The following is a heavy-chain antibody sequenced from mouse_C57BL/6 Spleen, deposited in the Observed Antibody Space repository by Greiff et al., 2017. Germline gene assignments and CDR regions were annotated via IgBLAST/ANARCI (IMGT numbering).Heavy chain of an antibody. CDR1: GYTFTSYW. CDR3: ARWRTTVVFDY. D-gene: IGHD1-1*01. V-gene: IGHV1-50*01. Sequence: QVQLQQPGAELVKPGASVKLSCKASGYTFTSYWMQWVKQRPGQGLEWIGEIDPSDSYTNYNQKFKGKATLTVDTSSRTAYMQLSSLTSEDSAVYYCARWRTTVVFDYWGQGTTLTVSS. CDR2: IDPSDSYT. J-gene: IGHJ2*01.